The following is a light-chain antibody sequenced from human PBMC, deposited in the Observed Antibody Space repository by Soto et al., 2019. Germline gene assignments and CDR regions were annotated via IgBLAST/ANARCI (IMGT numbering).Light chain of an antibody. CDR3: QHYNGYSPWT. V-gene: IGKV1-5*01. CDR1: QRISIW. J-gene: IGKJ1*01. Sequence: DIQMTQSPSTLSASVGYRVNITCRASQRISIWLAWYQQKPAKAPKVLIWDASSFQRGGPSRFSGSASGTVFALTIRCLQPDDFTTYYCQHYNGYSPWTFGQGTNVDSK. CDR2: DAS.